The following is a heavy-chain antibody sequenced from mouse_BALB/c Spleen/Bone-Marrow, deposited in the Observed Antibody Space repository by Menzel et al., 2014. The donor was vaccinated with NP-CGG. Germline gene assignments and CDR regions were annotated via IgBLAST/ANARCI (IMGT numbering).Heavy chain of an antibody. CDR2: IDPSDSET. Sequence: QVQLQQPGAELVKPGAPVKLSCKASGCTFTSYWMNWVKQRPGRGLEWIGRIDPSDSETHYNQKFKDKATLTVDKSSSTAYIQLSSLTSEDSAVYYCARALGDGYYYAMDYWGQGTSVTVSS. CDR3: ARALGDGYYYAMDY. V-gene: IGHV1-69*02. CDR1: GCTFTSYW. D-gene: IGHD2-3*01. J-gene: IGHJ4*01.